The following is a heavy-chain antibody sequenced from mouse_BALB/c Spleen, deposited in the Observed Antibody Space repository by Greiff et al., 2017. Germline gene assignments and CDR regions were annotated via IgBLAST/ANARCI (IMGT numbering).Heavy chain of an antibody. CDR1: GFTFSSYA. CDR2: ISSGGST. D-gene: IGHD2-14*01. J-gene: IGHJ2*01. V-gene: IGHV5-6-5*01. Sequence: EVKLVESGGGLVKPGGSLKLSCAASGFTFSSYAMSWVRQTPEKRLEWVASISSGGSTYYPDSVKGRFTISRDNARNILYLQMSSLRSEDTAMYYCARGRDRYHFDYWGQGTTLTVSS. CDR3: ARGRDRYHFDY.